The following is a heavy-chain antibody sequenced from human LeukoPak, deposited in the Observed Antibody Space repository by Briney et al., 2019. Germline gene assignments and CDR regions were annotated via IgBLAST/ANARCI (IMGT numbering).Heavy chain of an antibody. Sequence: QAGGSLRLSCAASGFTFSSYAMSWVRQAPGKGLEWVSAISGSGGSTYYADSVKGRFTISRDNSKNTLYLQMNSLRAEDTAVYFCARDSNVRGFGGVAHFDYWGQGTLVTVSS. CDR1: GFTFSSYA. J-gene: IGHJ4*02. CDR3: ARDSNVRGFGGVAHFDY. CDR2: ISGSGGST. V-gene: IGHV3-23*01. D-gene: IGHD3-10*01.